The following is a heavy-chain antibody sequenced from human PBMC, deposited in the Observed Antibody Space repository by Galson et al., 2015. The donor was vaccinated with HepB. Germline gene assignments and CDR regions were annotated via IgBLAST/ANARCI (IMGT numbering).Heavy chain of an antibody. V-gene: IGHV3-23*01. D-gene: IGHD3-22*01. CDR2: ISGSGGST. CDR1: GFTFSSYA. Sequence: SLRLSCAASGFTFSSYAMSWVRQAPGKGLEWVSAISGSGGSTYYADSVKGRFTISRDNSKNTLYLQMNSLRAEDTAVYYCAKDAKITMIVVVKYYFDYWGQGTLVTVSS. J-gene: IGHJ4*02. CDR3: AKDAKITMIVVVKYYFDY.